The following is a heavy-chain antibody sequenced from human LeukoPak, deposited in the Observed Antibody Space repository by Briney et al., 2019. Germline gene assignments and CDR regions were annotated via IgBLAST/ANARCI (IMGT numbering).Heavy chain of an antibody. CDR3: ARRGSSGWYFDY. J-gene: IGHJ4*02. Sequence: PSETLSLTCTVSGGYISNSSYYWGWIRQPPRKGLEWIGSIYYRGSTYYNPSLKSRVTISVDTSKNQFSLKLSSVTAADTAVYYCARRGSSGWYFDYWGQGTLVTVSS. D-gene: IGHD6-19*01. V-gene: IGHV4-39*01. CDR2: IYYRGST. CDR1: GGYISNSSYY.